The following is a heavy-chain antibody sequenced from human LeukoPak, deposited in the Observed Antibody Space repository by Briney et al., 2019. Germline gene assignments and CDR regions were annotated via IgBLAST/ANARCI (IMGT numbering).Heavy chain of an antibody. CDR3: ARQLFEAFDI. V-gene: IGHV4-59*08. CDR1: GCSISSYY. J-gene: IGHJ3*02. CDR2: IYYSGST. Sequence: SETLSLTCTVSGCSISSYYWSWIRQPPGKGLEWIGYIYYSGSTNYNPSLKSRVTISVDTSKNQFSLKLSSVTAADTAVYYCARQLFEAFDISGQGTMVTVSS.